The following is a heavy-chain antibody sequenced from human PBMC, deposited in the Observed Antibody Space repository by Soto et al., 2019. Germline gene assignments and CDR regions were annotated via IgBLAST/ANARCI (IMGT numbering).Heavy chain of an antibody. Sequence: GGSLRLSCAASGFRFSDYSMNWVRQAPGRGLEWVSYISSSSFTIHYADSVEGRFAISRDNAKNSLYPQMNSLKASDTAMYYCARLEVVPAAMREVWFDPWGQGTLVTVSS. V-gene: IGHV3-48*01. D-gene: IGHD2-2*01. CDR1: GFRFSDYS. CDR3: ARLEVVPAAMREVWFDP. J-gene: IGHJ5*02. CDR2: ISSSSFTI.